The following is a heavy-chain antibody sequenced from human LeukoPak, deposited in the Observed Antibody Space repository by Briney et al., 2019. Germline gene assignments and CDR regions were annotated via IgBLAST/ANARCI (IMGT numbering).Heavy chain of an antibody. V-gene: IGHV4-31*03. D-gene: IGHD4-17*01. J-gene: IGHJ4*02. CDR3: AGDGYGDHPFDY. Sequence: PSGTLSLTCTVSGGSISSGGYYWSWIRQHPGKGLEWIGYIYYSGSTYYNPSLKSRVTISVDTSKNQFSLKLSSVTAADTAVYYCAGDGYGDHPFDYWGQGTLVTVSS. CDR1: GGSISSGGYY. CDR2: IYYSGST.